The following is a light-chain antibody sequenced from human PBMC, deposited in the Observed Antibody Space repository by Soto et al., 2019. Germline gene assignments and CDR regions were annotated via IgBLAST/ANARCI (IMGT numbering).Light chain of an antibody. V-gene: IGKV3-11*01. CDR3: QRRSNSWSAIT. CDR1: QYIDTD. J-gene: IGKJ5*01. CDR2: DAS. Sequence: EILLTQSPGTVSLSPEETASLPRTDIQYIDTDLAWYQQKPGQAPRLLIYDASARATGIPGRFSGSGSGTDFTLTITSLETEDFAVYYCQRRSNSWSAITLGRGTRLEIK.